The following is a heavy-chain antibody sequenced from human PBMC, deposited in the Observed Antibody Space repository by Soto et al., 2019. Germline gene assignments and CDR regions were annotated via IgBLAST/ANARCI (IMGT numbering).Heavy chain of an antibody. D-gene: IGHD3-22*01. CDR2: IIPIFGTA. CDR3: ARDGYYYDSSGRRAHAEYFQH. V-gene: IGHV1-69*13. J-gene: IGHJ1*01. Sequence: SVKVSCKASGYTFTSHYIHWVRQAPGQGLEWMGGIIPIFGTANYAQKFQGRVTITADESTSTAYMELSSLRSEDTAVYYCARDGYYYDSSGRRAHAEYFQHWGQGTLVTVSS. CDR1: GYTFTSHY.